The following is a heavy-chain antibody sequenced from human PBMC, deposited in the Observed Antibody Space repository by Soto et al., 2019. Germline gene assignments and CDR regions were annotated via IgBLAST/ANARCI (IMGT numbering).Heavy chain of an antibody. CDR2: ISYDGSNK. CDR3: ARDRLYSSSWYSYYYYYGMDV. D-gene: IGHD6-13*01. V-gene: IGHV3-30-3*01. J-gene: IGHJ6*02. Sequence: QAGGSLRLSCAASGFTFSSYAMHWVRQAPGKGLEWVAVISYDGSNKYYADSVKGRFTISRDNSKNTLYLQMNSLRAEDTAVYYCARDRLYSSSWYSYYYYYGMDVWGQGTTVTVSS. CDR1: GFTFSSYA.